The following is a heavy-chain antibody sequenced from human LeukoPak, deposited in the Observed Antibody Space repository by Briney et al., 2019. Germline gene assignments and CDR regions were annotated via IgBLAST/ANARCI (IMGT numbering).Heavy chain of an antibody. J-gene: IGHJ4*02. CDR1: GFTFSSYW. Sequence: PGGSLRLSCAASGFTFSSYWMHWVRQAPGKGLVWVSRISGDGSSTSYADSVKGRFTISRDNAKNTLYLQMNSLRAEDTAVYYCAKGGIITPRTHGEWGQGTLVTVSS. D-gene: IGHD1-14*01. CDR3: AKGGIITPRTHGE. V-gene: IGHV3-74*01. CDR2: ISGDGSST.